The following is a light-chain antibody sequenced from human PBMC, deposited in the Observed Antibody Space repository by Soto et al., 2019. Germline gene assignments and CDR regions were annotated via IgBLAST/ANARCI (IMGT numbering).Light chain of an antibody. Sequence: QSALTQPASVSGSPGQSITISCTGTSSDIGGYNYVSWYQQLPGKVPKLIIYDVSNRPSGVSHRFSGSKSGNAASLTISGLHAEDDDDYCCSSYTSTSTLYVFGTGTKVTVL. CDR1: SSDIGGYNY. J-gene: IGLJ1*01. CDR2: DVS. V-gene: IGLV2-14*03. CDR3: SSYTSTSTLYV.